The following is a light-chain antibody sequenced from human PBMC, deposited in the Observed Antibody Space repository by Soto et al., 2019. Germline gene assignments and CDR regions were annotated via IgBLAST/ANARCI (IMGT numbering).Light chain of an antibody. J-gene: IGLJ1*01. CDR3: SSYAGSNKNV. Sequence: ALTQPPSASGSPGQSVTISCTGTSSDVGGYNYVSWYQQHPGKAPKLMIYEVSKRPSGVPDRFSGSKSGNTASLTVSGLQAEDEADYYCSSYAGSNKNVFGTGTKVTVL. V-gene: IGLV2-8*01. CDR2: EVS. CDR1: SSDVGGYNY.